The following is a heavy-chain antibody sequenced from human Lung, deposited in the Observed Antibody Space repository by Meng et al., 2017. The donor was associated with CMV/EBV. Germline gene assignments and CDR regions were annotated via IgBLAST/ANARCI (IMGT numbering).Heavy chain of an antibody. CDR2: ISYDGTSK. CDR1: GVTFSDYA. J-gene: IGHJ6*02. D-gene: IGHD1-26*01. V-gene: IGHV3-30-3*01. Sequence: GESXKISCAVSGVTFSDYAMHWVRQAPGKGLEWVTMISYDGTSKFYADSVKGRFTVSRDNSRNTLYLHMNSLRGDDTAVYYSARDPSGSYTYYYGMDIWGQGTTVTVSS. CDR3: ARDPSGSYTYYYGMDI.